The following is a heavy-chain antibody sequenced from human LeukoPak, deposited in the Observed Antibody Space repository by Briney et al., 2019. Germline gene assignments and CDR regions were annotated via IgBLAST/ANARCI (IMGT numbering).Heavy chain of an antibody. CDR2: INSDGSST. V-gene: IGHV3-74*01. Sequence: GGSLRLSCAASGFTFSSNWMHWVRQAPGKGLVWVSRINSDGSSTSYADSVKGRFTISRDNAKNTLYLQMNSLRAEDTAVYYCARGISSTWYNGLDVWGQGTTVTVSS. CDR3: ARGISSTWYNGLDV. D-gene: IGHD6-13*01. CDR1: GFTFSSNW. J-gene: IGHJ6*02.